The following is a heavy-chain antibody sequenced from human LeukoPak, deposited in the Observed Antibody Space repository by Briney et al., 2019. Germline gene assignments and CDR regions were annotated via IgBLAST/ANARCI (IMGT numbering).Heavy chain of an antibody. CDR3: AKDRYTSSWLDAFDI. CDR2: ISGSGGST. D-gene: IGHD6-13*01. J-gene: IGHJ3*02. CDR1: GVTFSSYA. V-gene: IGHV3-23*01. Sequence: GVSLRLSCAASGVTFSSYAMSWVRQAPGKGLEWVSAISGSGGSTYYADSVKGRFTISRDNSKNTLYLQMNSLRAEDTAVYYCAKDRYTSSWLDAFDIWGQGTMVTVSS.